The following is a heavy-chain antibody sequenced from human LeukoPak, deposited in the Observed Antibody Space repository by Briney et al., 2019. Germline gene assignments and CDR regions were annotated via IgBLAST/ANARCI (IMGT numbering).Heavy chain of an antibody. Sequence: SETLSLTCTVSGGSISSGDYYWSWIRQFPGMGLEWIGHVYYSGSTYYNPSPSTRVTMSVDTSTNQFSLKLISVTAADTALYYCARVWRFYGLGSHFDYWGQGTLVAVSS. J-gene: IGHJ4*02. CDR1: GGSISSGDYY. V-gene: IGHV4-30-4*01. CDR2: VYYSGST. D-gene: IGHD3-10*01. CDR3: ARVWRFYGLGSHFDY.